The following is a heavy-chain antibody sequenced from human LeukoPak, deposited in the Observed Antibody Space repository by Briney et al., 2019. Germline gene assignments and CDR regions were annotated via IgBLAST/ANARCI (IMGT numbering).Heavy chain of an antibody. Sequence: SETLSLTCAVYGGSFSGYYWSWIRQPPGKGLEWIGEINHSGSTNYNPSLKSRVTISVDTSKNQFSLKLSSVTAADTAVYYCARARATRNWGSYRMNFDCWGQGTLVTVSS. D-gene: IGHD3-16*02. CDR2: INHSGST. CDR1: GGSFSGYY. CDR3: ARARATRNWGSYRMNFDC. V-gene: IGHV4-34*01. J-gene: IGHJ4*02.